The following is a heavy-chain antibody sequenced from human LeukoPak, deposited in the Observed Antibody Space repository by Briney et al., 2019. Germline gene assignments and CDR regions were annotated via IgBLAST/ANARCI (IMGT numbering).Heavy chain of an antibody. CDR2: IYHSGST. CDR3: ARMNKGYYYYGMDV. V-gene: IGHV4-30-2*01. Sequence: SQTLSLTCAVSGGSISSGGYSWSWIRQPPGKGLEWIGYIYHSGSTYYNPSLKSRVTISVDRSKNQFSLKLSSVTAADTAVYHCARMNKGYYYYGMDVWGQGTTVTVSS. J-gene: IGHJ6*02. CDR1: GGSISSGGYS. D-gene: IGHD2/OR15-2a*01.